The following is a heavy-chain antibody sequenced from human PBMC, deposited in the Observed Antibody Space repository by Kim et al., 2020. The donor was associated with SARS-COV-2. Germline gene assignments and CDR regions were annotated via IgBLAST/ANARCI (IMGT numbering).Heavy chain of an antibody. Sequence: GGSLRLSCAASGFTVSSNYMSWVRQAPGKGLEWVSVIYSGGSTYYADSVKGRFTISRDNSKNTLYLQMNSLRAEDTAVYYCARDSAFKSGGGYYFDYWGQGTLVTVSS. D-gene: IGHD3-16*01. V-gene: IGHV3-53*01. CDR1: GFTVSSNY. J-gene: IGHJ4*02. CDR2: IYSGGST. CDR3: ARDSAFKSGGGYYFDY.